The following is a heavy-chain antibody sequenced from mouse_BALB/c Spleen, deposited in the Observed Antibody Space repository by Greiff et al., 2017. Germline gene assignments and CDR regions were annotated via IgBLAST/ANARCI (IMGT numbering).Heavy chain of an antibody. J-gene: IGHJ1*01. CDR2: ISSGSSTI. Sequence: EVKLVESGGGLVQPGGSRKLSCAASGFTFSSFGMHWVRQAPEKGLGWVAYISSGSSTIYYADTVKGRFTISRDNPKNTLFLQMTSLRSEDTAMYYCARFYRYFDVWGAGTTVTVSS. CDR1: GFTFSSFG. CDR3: ARFYRYFDV. V-gene: IGHV5-17*02.